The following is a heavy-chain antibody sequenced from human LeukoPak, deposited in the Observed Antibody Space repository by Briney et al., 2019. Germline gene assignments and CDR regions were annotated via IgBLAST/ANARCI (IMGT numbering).Heavy chain of an antibody. CDR2: ISAYNGNT. D-gene: IGHD3-3*01. V-gene: IGHV1-18*01. J-gene: IGHJ4*02. CDR3: ARGGYDFWSGYQTLDY. Sequence: ASVKVSCKASGYTFTSYGNSWVRQAPGQGLEWTGWISAYNGNTNYAQKLQGRVTMTTDTSTSTAYMELRSLRSDDTAVYYCARGGYDFWSGYQTLDYWGQGTLVTVSS. CDR1: GYTFTSYG.